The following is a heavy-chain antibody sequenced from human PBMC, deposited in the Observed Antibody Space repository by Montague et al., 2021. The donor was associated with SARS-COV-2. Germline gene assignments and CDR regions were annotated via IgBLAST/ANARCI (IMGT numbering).Heavy chain of an antibody. CDR2: IYDSDTT. D-gene: IGHD3-9*01. CDR3: ARAANILSGFYNHPFEY. J-gene: IGHJ4*02. Sequence: SETLSLTCTVSGGSVFSDTYFWSWIRQPPGKGLEWIAYIYDSDTTXNNPSFWSRVSMSSDRSKNQFSLKLTSVTPADTAVYYCARAANILSGFYNHPFEYWGQGILVTVSS. V-gene: IGHV4-61*01. CDR1: GGSVFSDTYF.